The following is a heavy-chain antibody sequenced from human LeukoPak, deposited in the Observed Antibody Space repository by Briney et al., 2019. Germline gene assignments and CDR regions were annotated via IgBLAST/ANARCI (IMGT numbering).Heavy chain of an antibody. D-gene: IGHD1-7*01. CDR3: ARDWNLFDP. V-gene: IGHV3-21*01. J-gene: IGHJ5*02. CDR2: ISSSSTYI. Sequence: PGGSLRLSCAASGFTFSSYSMNWLRQAPGKGLGWVSSISSSSTYIYYADSVKGRFTIYRDNATNSLYLQMNSLRAEDTAVYYCARDWNLFDPWGQETLVAVSS. CDR1: GFTFSSYS.